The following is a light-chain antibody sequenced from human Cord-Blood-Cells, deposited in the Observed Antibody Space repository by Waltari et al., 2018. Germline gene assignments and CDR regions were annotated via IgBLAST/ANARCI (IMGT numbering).Light chain of an antibody. CDR3: QQSYSTPFT. V-gene: IGKV1-39*01. CDR1: QSISSY. Sequence: DIQMTQSRSSLSASVGDRVIITCRASQSISSYLNWYQPKPGKAPKILIYAASSLQSGVPSRFSGSGSGTDFTLTISSLQPEDFATYYCQQSYSTPFT. CDR2: AAS. J-gene: IGKJ3*01.